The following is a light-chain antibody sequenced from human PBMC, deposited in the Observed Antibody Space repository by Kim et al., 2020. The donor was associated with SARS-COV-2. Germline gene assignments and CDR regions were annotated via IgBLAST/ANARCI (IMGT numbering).Light chain of an antibody. CDR1: QSVRSN. Sequence: EIVMTQSPATLSVSPGERATLSCRASQSVRSNLAWYQQKPGQAPRLLIYGASTRATGIPARFSGSGSGTEFTLTISSLQSEDFAVYYCHQYNNWLYTFGQGTKLEI. V-gene: IGKV3-15*01. CDR3: HQYNNWLYT. CDR2: GAS. J-gene: IGKJ2*01.